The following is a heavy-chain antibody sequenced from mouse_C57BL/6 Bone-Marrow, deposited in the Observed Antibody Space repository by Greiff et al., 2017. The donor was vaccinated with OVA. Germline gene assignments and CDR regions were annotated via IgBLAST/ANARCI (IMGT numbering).Heavy chain of an antibody. D-gene: IGHD4-1*02. CDR3: ARRQLYAMDY. J-gene: IGHJ4*01. Sequence: EVKLMESGGDLVKPGGSLKLSCAASGFTFSSYGMSWVRQPPDKRLEWVATISSGGSYTSYPDSVKGRFTISRDNANNTLYLQMSSLKSEDTAVYYCARRQLYAMDYWGQGTSVTVSS. CDR1: GFTFSSYG. CDR2: ISSGGSYT. V-gene: IGHV5-6*02.